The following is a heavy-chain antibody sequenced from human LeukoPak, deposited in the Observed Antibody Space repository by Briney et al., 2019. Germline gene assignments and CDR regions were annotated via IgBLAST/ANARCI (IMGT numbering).Heavy chain of an antibody. CDR1: GGSISSDY. CDR2: IYYSGTT. CDR3: ARGANWGSPDY. D-gene: IGHD7-27*01. V-gene: IGHV4-59*01. J-gene: IGHJ4*02. Sequence: PSETLSLTCTVSGGSISSDYWGWIRQSPGKGLEWIGYIYYSGTTSYNPSPKSRVTISLDTSKNQFSLKLSSVTAADTAVYYCARGANWGSPDYWGQGTLVTVSS.